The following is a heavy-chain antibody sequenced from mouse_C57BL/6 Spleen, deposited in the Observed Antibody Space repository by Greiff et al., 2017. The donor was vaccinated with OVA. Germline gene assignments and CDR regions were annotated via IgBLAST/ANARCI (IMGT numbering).Heavy chain of an antibody. J-gene: IGHJ4*01. CDR3: TTSDCYGSSRYAMDD. V-gene: IGHV14-4*01. D-gene: IGHD1-1*01. CDR1: GFNIKDDY. Sequence: VQLQQSGAELVRPGASVKLSCTASGFNIKDDYMHWVKQRPEQGLEWIGWIDPENGDTEYASKFQGKATITADTSSNTAYLQLSSLTSEDTAVYYCTTSDCYGSSRYAMDDWGQGTSVTVSS. CDR2: IDPENGDT.